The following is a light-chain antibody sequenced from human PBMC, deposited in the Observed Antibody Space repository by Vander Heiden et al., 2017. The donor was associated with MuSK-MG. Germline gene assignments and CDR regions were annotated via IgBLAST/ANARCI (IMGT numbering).Light chain of an antibody. V-gene: IGKV1-5*01. J-gene: IGKJ5*01. CDR2: KAA. CDR1: QNINNW. CDR3: QQDNNYMMS. Sequence: DSQMTQSPSTLSASVGDRIIITCRASQNINNWWAWDQQKPGKAPKLLIYKAANLESGVPSRFSGSESGTEFTLTISSLQPDDFATYYCQQDNNYMMSFGRGTRLEIK.